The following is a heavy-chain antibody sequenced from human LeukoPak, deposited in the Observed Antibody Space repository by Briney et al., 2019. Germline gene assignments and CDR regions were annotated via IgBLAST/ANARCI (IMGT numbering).Heavy chain of an antibody. CDR1: GFTFSSYA. V-gene: IGHV3-23*01. Sequence: GGSLRLSCAASGFTFSSYAMSWVRQAPGKGLEWVSAISGSGGSTYYADSVKGRFTISRDNSKHTLYLQMNSLRAEDTAVYYCAKSSSRYYYDSSGYLDYWGQGTLVTVSS. J-gene: IGHJ4*02. D-gene: IGHD3-22*01. CDR2: ISGSGGST. CDR3: AKSSSRYYYDSSGYLDY.